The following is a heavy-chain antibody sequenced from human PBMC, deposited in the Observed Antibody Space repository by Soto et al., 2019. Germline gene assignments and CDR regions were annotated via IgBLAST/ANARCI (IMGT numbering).Heavy chain of an antibody. D-gene: IGHD3-10*01. CDR3: ARSRGVRGVIYWYYYGMDV. Sequence: PGGSLRLSCAASGFTFTRYSMNWVRQAPGKGLEWVSSISSTTNYIYYADSVKGRFTISRDNSKNTLYLQMNSLRAEDTAVYYCARSRGVRGVIYWYYYGMDVWGQGTTVTVSS. J-gene: IGHJ6*02. V-gene: IGHV3-21*01. CDR2: ISSTTNYI. CDR1: GFTFTRYS.